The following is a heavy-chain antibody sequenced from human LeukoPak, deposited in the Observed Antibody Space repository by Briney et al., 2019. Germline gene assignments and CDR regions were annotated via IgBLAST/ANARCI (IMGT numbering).Heavy chain of an antibody. Sequence: GGSLRLSCAASGFTFDDYAMHWVRQAPGKGLEWVSGISWNSGSIGYADSVKGRFTISRDNAKNSLYLQMNSLRAEDTAVYYCARPEVLGYYDSSGYSLFDYWGQGTLVTVSS. V-gene: IGHV3-9*01. CDR3: ARPEVLGYYDSSGYSLFDY. CDR2: ISWNSGSI. J-gene: IGHJ4*02. CDR1: GFTFDDYA. D-gene: IGHD3-22*01.